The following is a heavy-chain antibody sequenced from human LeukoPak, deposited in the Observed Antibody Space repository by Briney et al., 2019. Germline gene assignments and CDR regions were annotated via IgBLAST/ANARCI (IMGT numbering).Heavy chain of an antibody. CDR3: ARGGNWGWHYYYYMDV. CDR1: GYTFTSYD. D-gene: IGHD7-27*01. V-gene: IGHV1-8*03. J-gene: IGHJ6*03. Sequence: ASVKVSYKASGYTFTSYDINWVRQATGQGLEWMGWMNPNSGNTGYAQKFQGRVTITRNTSISTAYMELSSLRSEDTAVYYCARGGNWGWHYYYYMDVWGKGTTVTVSS. CDR2: MNPNSGNT.